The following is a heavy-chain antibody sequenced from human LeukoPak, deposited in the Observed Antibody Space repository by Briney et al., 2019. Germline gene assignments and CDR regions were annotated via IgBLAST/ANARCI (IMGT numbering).Heavy chain of an antibody. CDR2: ISAYNGNT. J-gene: IGHJ3*02. CDR3: ARVSSSWYAEAFDI. Sequence: AASVKVSCKASGYTFTSYGISWVRQAPGQGLEWMGWISAYNGNTNYAQKLQGRVTMTTDTSTSTAYMELRSLRSDDTAVYYCARVSSSWYAEAFDIWGQGTMVTVSS. V-gene: IGHV1-18*01. CDR1: GYTFTSYG. D-gene: IGHD6-13*01.